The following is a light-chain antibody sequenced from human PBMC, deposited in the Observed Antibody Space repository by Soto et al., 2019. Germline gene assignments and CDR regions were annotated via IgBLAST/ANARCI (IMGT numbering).Light chain of an antibody. CDR2: KDS. CDR3: QSADSSDSFRVV. J-gene: IGLJ2*01. V-gene: IGLV3-25*03. Sequence: SYELTQPPSVSVSPGQTARITCSGDVLPKQFVYWYQQKSGQAPVLVIYKDSDRPSGIPERFSGSSSGTTVTLTIRAVQAEDEADYYCQSADSSDSFRVVFGGGTKVTVL. CDR1: VLPKQF.